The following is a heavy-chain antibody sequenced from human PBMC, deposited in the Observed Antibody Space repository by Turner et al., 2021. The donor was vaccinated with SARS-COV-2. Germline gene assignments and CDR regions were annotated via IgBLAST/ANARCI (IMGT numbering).Heavy chain of an antibody. D-gene: IGHD4-4*01. J-gene: IGHJ4*02. CDR2: ISYDGNNK. CDR3: AKQLGLYSNPMYYFDY. CDR1: GFTFSSYG. V-gene: IGHV3-30*18. Sequence: QVQLVESGGGGVQPGRSLRLPCAASGFTFSSYGMHWVRQAPGKGLEWVAVISYDGNNKYYADSVKGRFTISRDNSKNTLYLQMNSLRAEDTAVYYCAKQLGLYSNPMYYFDYWGQGTLVTVSS.